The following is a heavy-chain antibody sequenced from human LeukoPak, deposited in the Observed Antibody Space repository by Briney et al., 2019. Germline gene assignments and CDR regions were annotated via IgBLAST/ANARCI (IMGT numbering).Heavy chain of an antibody. D-gene: IGHD3-9*01. CDR3: ASPIVLRYFDWLGDAFDI. CDR2: ISSSSSTI. V-gene: IGHV3-48*03. J-gene: IGHJ3*02. CDR1: GFTFSSYE. Sequence: GGSLRLSCAASGFTFSSYEMNWVRQAPGKGLEWVSYISSSSSTIYYADSVKGRFTISRDNAKNSLYLQMNSLRVEDKAVYYCASPIVLRYFDWLGDAFDIWGQGTMVTVSS.